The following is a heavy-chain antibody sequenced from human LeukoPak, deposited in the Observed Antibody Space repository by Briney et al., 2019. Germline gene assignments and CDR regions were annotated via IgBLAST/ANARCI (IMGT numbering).Heavy chain of an antibody. CDR1: GGTFISYD. D-gene: IGHD3-10*01. CDR3: ARDQVLWSTDALDI. CDR2: IIPIFGTA. Sequence: SVKVSCKASGGTFISYDISWVRQAPGQGLEWMGGIIPIFGTANYAQKFQGRVTITTDESTSTAYMELSSLRSEDTAVYYCARDQVLWSTDALDIWGQGTMVTVSS. J-gene: IGHJ3*02. V-gene: IGHV1-69*05.